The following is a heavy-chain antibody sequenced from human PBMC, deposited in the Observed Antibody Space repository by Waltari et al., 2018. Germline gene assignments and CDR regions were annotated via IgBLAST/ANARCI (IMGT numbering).Heavy chain of an antibody. V-gene: IGHV4-34*01. J-gene: IGHJ4*02. CDR3: ARGIAREPGLFY. CDR2: LTHSGSP. Sequence: QVQLQQCGAGLLKPSETLSLTCAVYGGSFSVYYWCWIRQPPGKALEWLGALTHSGSPNDNPSHKSRVPITVDTSKNQFSLKLNSVTAADTAVYYCARGIAREPGLFYWGQGTLVTVSS. CDR1: GGSFSVYY. D-gene: IGHD1-26*01.